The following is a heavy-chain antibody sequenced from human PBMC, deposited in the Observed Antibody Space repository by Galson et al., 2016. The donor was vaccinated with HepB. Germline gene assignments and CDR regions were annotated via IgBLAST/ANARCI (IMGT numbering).Heavy chain of an antibody. V-gene: IGHV3-21*01. CDR3: ARDWSGSWRFDY. Sequence: SLRLSCAASGFSFNSYIMSWVRQAPGRGLEWVSSISRSSTYIYYADSVEGRFTISRDNARDSLYLQMSSLRAEDTAVYYCARDWSGSWRFDYWGQGTLVTVSS. D-gene: IGHD6-13*01. CDR1: GFSFNSYI. CDR2: ISRSSTYI. J-gene: IGHJ4*02.